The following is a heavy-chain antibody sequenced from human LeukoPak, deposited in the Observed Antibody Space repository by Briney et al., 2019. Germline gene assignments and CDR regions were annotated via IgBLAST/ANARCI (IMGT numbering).Heavy chain of an antibody. CDR2: MNPNSGNT. J-gene: IGHJ4*02. CDR3: ARGRSVVSTQIYYFDY. Sequence: ASVKVSCKASGYTFTSYDINWVRQATGQGLEWMGWMNPNSGNTGYAQKFQGRVTMTRNTSIGTAYMELSSLRSEDTAVYYCARGRSVVSTQIYYFDYWGQGTLVTVSS. CDR1: GYTFTSYD. D-gene: IGHD2-15*01. V-gene: IGHV1-8*01.